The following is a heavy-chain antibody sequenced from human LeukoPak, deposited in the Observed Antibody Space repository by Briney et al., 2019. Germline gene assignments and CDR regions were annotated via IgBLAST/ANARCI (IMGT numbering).Heavy chain of an antibody. D-gene: IGHD6-6*01. CDR1: GGSISSYY. J-gene: IGHJ4*02. CDR3: ARVYHIASVSSYFDY. CDR2: IYTSGST. Sequence: PSETLSLTCTVSGGSISSYYWSWIRQPAGKGLEWIGRIYTSGSTNYNPYLKSRVTMSVDTSKNQFSMKLSSVTAADTAVYYCARVYHIASVSSYFDYWGQGTLVTVSS. V-gene: IGHV4-4*07.